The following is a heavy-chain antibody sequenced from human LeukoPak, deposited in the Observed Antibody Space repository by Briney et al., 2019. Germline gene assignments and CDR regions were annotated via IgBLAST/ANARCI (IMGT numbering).Heavy chain of an antibody. Sequence: PGGSLRLSCAASGFTFTSYAMSWVRQAPGKGLEWVSGISASGSNTYYADSVKGRFTISRDNSKSMLYVQMDSLKDEDTATYYCARNLGGGKGYSDQRGQGTLVIVSS. V-gene: IGHV3-23*01. J-gene: IGHJ4*02. CDR3: ARNLGGGKGYSDQ. CDR1: GFTFTSYA. CDR2: ISASGSNT. D-gene: IGHD4-23*01.